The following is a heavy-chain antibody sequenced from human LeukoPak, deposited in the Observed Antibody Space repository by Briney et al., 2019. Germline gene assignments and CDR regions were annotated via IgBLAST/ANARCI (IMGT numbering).Heavy chain of an antibody. CDR2: IKSKTDGGTT. CDR1: GFTFSNAW. Sequence: GGSLRLSCAASGFTFSNAWMSWVRHAPAKGLEGVGRIKSKTDGGTTDYAAPVKGRFTISRDESKNTVYLQINSRKTDATAVYYCTTGVGVRATSPGGRTYYYYMDVWGKGTTVTVS. J-gene: IGHJ6*03. V-gene: IGHV3-15*01. D-gene: IGHD1-26*01. CDR3: TTGVGVRATSPGGRTYYYYMDV.